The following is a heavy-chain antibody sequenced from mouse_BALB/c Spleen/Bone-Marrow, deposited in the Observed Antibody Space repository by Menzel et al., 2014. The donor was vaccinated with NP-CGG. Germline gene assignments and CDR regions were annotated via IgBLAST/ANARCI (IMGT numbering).Heavy chain of an antibody. J-gene: IGHJ3*01. D-gene: IGHD2-4*01. CDR1: GYNFTSYW. CDR3: ARTYYDYDWFAY. V-gene: IGHV1-69*02. Sequence: QVQLQQSGVEFVKPGASVKLSCKASGYNFTSYWMHWVKQRPGQGLEWIGEIDPSDSYTKYNQNFKGKATLTVDKSSSTAYMQLSSLTSEDSAVYYCARTYYDYDWFAYWGQGTLVTVSA. CDR2: IDPSDSYT.